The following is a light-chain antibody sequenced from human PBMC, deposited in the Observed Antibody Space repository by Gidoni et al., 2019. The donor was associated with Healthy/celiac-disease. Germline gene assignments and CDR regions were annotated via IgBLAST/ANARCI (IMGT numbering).Light chain of an antibody. CDR2: GAS. CDR1: QSFGSSY. Sequence: EIVLTQSPGTLYLSPGERATLSCRASQSFGSSYLAWYQQKPGQAPRLIIFGASNRATGIPDRFSGSGSGTDFTLTISRLEPEDFAVYYCQQYGSSPWTFGQXTKVEIK. V-gene: IGKV3-20*01. CDR3: QQYGSSPWT. J-gene: IGKJ1*01.